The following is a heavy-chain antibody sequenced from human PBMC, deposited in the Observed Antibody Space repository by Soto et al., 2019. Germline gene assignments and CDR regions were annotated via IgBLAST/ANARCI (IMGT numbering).Heavy chain of an antibody. CDR3: ARERAVPGYSSSFDY. CDR1: GGSISSGDYY. J-gene: IGHJ4*02. CDR2: IYYSGST. Sequence: SETLSLTCTVSGGSISSGDYYWSWIRQPPGKGLEWIGYIYYSGSTYYNPSLKSRVTISVDTSKNQFSLNLSSVTAADTAVYYCARERAVPGYSSSFDYWGQGTMVTVSS. V-gene: IGHV4-30-4*01. D-gene: IGHD6-13*01.